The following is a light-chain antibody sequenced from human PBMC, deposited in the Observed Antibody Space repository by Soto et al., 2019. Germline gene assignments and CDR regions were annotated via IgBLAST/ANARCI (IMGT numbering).Light chain of an antibody. J-gene: IGLJ3*02. V-gene: IGLV2-14*01. Sequence: QSVLTQPASVSGSPGQSITISCTGTSSDVGGYNYVSWYQQHPGKAPKLMIYEVSNRPSGVSNRFSGSNSGNTASLTISGLQAEDEAVYYCCSHSSSITWMFGGGTKLTVL. CDR2: EVS. CDR1: SSDVGGYNY. CDR3: CSHSSSITWM.